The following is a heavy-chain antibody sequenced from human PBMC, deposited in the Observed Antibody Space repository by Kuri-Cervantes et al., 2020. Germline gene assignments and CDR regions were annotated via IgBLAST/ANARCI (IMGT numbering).Heavy chain of an antibody. V-gene: IGHV4-61*01. CDR1: GGSVSSGSYY. J-gene: IGHJ4*02. CDR3: ARTFGEGYYDISTGYHPGGYFDY. CDR2: IYYSGST. Sequence: SETLSLTCTVSGGSVSSGSYYWSWIRQPPGKGLEWIGYIYYSGSTNYNPSLKSRVTISVDTSKNQFSLKLSSVTAADTAVYYCARTFGEGYYDISTGYHPGGYFDYWGQGTLVTVSS. D-gene: IGHD3-9*01.